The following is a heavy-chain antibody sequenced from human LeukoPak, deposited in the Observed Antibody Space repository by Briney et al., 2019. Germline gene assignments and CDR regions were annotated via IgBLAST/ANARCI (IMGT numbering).Heavy chain of an antibody. J-gene: IGHJ4*02. D-gene: IGHD5-18*01. CDR1: GGSISSYY. Sequence: SETLSLTCTVSGGSISSYYWSWIRQPPGKGLEWIGYIYYSGSTNYNPSLKSRVTISVDTSKNQFSLKLSSVTAADTAVYYCARGGRGYSYGIPDYWGQGTLVTVSS. V-gene: IGHV4-59*01. CDR3: ARGGRGYSYGIPDY. CDR2: IYYSGST.